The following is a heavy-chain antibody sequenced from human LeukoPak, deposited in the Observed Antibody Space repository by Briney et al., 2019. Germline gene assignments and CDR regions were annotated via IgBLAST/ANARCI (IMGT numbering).Heavy chain of an antibody. Sequence: ASVKASCKASGYTFTGYYMHWVRQAPGQGLEWMGWINPNSGGTNYAQKFQGRVTMTRDTSISTAYMELSRLRSDDTAVYYCARSPRGYCSGGSCYSYGYWGQGTLVTVSS. J-gene: IGHJ4*02. D-gene: IGHD2-15*01. CDR1: GYTFTGYY. CDR3: ARSPRGYCSGGSCYSYGY. CDR2: INPNSGGT. V-gene: IGHV1-2*02.